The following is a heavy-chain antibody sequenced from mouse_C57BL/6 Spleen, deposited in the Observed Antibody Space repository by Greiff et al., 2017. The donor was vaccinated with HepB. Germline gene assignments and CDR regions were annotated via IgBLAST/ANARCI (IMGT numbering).Heavy chain of an antibody. Sequence: VQLQQSGPGLVAPSQSLSITCTVSGFSLTSYGVDWVRQSPGKGLEWLGVIWGVGSTNYNSALKSRLSISKDNSKSQVFLKMNSLQTDDTAMYYCATRRRDYAMDYWGQGTSVTVSS. CDR2: IWGVGST. V-gene: IGHV2-6*01. J-gene: IGHJ4*01. CDR3: ATRRRDYAMDY. CDR1: GFSLTSYG.